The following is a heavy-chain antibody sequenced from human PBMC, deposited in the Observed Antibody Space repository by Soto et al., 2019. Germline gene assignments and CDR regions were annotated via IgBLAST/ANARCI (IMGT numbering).Heavy chain of an antibody. J-gene: IGHJ6*02. D-gene: IGHD1-26*01. V-gene: IGHV1-69*01. CDR2: IIPICGTA. Sequence: QVQLVQSGAEVKKPGSSVKVSCKASGGTFSSYAISWVRQAPGQGLEWMGGIIPICGTANYAQKFQGRVTITADESTSTAYMELSSLRSEDTAVYYCAREWELPPSRYYGMDVWGQGTTVTVSS. CDR1: GGTFSSYA. CDR3: AREWELPPSRYYGMDV.